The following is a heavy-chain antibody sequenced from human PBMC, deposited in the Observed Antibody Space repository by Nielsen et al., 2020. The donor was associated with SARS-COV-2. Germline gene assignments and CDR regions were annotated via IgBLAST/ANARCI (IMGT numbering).Heavy chain of an antibody. CDR3: TTVAAGTSYYFDY. CDR1: GFTFSNVW. Sequence: GGSLRLSCAASGFTFSNVWMSWVRQAPGKGLEWVGRIKSKTDGGTTDYAAPVKGRFTISRDDSKNTLYLQMNSLKTEDTAVYYCTTVAAGTSYYFDYWGQGTLVTVSS. CDR2: IKSKTDGGTT. J-gene: IGHJ4*02. D-gene: IGHD6-13*01. V-gene: IGHV3-15*01.